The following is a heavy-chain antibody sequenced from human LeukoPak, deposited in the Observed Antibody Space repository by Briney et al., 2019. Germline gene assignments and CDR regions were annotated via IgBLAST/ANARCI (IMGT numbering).Heavy chain of an antibody. CDR1: GFNFSTYA. J-gene: IGHJ4*02. CDR2: IGQIDNT. CDR3: AKYSRTGDPFDY. V-gene: IGHV3-23*01. Sequence: GGSLRLSCAVSGFNFSTYAMMWVRQTPGKGLEWVSTIGQIDNTYYADSVKGRFTISRDTSKNTLYLQMNSLRGEDTAIYFCAKYSRTGDPFDYWVQGTLVAVSS. D-gene: IGHD7-27*01.